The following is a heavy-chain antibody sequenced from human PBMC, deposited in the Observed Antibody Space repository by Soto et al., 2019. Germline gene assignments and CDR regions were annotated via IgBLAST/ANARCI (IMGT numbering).Heavy chain of an antibody. CDR3: ARIPGIAVSGTS. CDR1: GYTFTSYY. V-gene: IGHV1-46*01. Sequence: QEQLVQSGPEVKKPGASVKVSCTAPGYTFTSYYIHWVRQAPGQGLEWVGIINPNGGGTSYAQKFQERFNVTSDTAPSTVYMELSSLRSEDTAVYYCARIPGIAVSGTSWGQGTLVTVSS. D-gene: IGHD6-19*01. CDR2: INPNGGGT. J-gene: IGHJ5*02.